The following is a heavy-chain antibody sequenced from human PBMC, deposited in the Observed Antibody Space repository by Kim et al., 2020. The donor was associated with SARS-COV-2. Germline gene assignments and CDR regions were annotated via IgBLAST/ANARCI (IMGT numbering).Heavy chain of an antibody. V-gene: IGHV4-34*01. D-gene: IGHD3-10*01. Sequence: SETLSLTCAVYGGSFSGYYWSWIRQPPGKGLEWIGEINHSGSTNYNPSLKSRLTISVDTSKNQFSLNLSSVTAADTAVYYCARGCYYASGLYCNWFDPWGQGTLVTVSS. CDR3: ARGCYYASGLYCNWFDP. CDR1: GGSFSGYY. CDR2: INHSGST. J-gene: IGHJ5*02.